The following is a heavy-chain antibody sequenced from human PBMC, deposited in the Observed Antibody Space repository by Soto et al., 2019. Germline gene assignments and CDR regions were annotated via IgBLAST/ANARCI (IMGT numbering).Heavy chain of an antibody. CDR3: ANGRATYGLLTHDY. V-gene: IGHV3-23*01. D-gene: IGHD3-9*01. CDR1: GFTFSKYA. CDR2: ISGSGESK. J-gene: IGHJ4*02. Sequence: GGSLRLSCAASGFTFSKYALTWVRQAPGKGLEWVSAISGSGESKYDADSVKGRFAISRDNSRNTLYLQMHSLTAEDTAVYYCANGRATYGLLTHDYWGQGTLVTVSS.